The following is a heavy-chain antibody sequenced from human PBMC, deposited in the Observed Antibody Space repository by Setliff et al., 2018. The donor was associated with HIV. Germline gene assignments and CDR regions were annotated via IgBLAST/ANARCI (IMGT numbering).Heavy chain of an antibody. D-gene: IGHD3-22*01. CDR1: GYSFGIYD. CDR2: VNPENGKT. J-gene: IGHJ4*02. V-gene: IGHV1-8*02. CDR3: ARDGGWDSSGYYPHY. Sequence: ASVKVSCKASGYSFGIYDIYWVRQATGQGPEWMGWVNPENGKTGYAQTFQGRVTMTKDTSTSTAYMELRGLRSDDTAVYYCARDGGWDSSGYYPHYWGQGTLVTVS.